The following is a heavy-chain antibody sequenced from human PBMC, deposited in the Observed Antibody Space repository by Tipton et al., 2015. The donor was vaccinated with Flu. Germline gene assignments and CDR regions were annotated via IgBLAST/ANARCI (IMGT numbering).Heavy chain of an antibody. D-gene: IGHD3-22*01. CDR2: IYHTGST. CDR1: GYSVTSGYF. Sequence: TLSLTCTVSGYSVTSGYFWGWIRQPPGKGPEWIGSIYHTGSTFYNSSLRSRVPVSVDTSKNQFSLYLSSVTAADTAVYYCVIQTYDSAGSGYSWGQGTTVTVSS. CDR3: VIQTYDSAGSGYS. V-gene: IGHV4-38-2*02. J-gene: IGHJ6*02.